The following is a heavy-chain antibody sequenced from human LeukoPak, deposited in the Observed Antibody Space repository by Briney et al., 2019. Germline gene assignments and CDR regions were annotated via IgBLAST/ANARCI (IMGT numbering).Heavy chain of an antibody. J-gene: IGHJ3*02. Sequence: PGGSLRLSCAASGFTFSSYGMHWVRQAPGKGLEWVAVIWYDGSNKYYADSVKGRFTISRDNSKNTLYLQMNSLRAEDTAVYYCARRRDGYNYRFGAFDIWGQGTMVTVSS. CDR1: GFTFSSYG. V-gene: IGHV3-33*01. CDR3: ARRRDGYNYRFGAFDI. D-gene: IGHD5-24*01. CDR2: IWYDGSNK.